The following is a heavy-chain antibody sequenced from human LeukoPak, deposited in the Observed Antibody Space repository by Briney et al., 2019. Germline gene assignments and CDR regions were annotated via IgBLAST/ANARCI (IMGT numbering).Heavy chain of an antibody. V-gene: IGHV1-69*05. J-gene: IGHJ4*02. CDR2: IIPIFGTA. CDR3: ARAPGYYDSSGVFDY. Sequence: SVKVSCKASGGTFSSYAISWVRQAPGQGLEWMGRIIPIFGTANYAQKFQGRVTITTDESTSTAYTELSSLRSEDTAVYYCARAPGYYDSSGVFDYWGQGTLVTVSS. CDR1: GGTFSSYA. D-gene: IGHD3-22*01.